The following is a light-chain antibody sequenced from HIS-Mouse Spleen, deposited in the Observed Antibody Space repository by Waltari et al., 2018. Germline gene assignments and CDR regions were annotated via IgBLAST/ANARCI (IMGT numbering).Light chain of an antibody. CDR3: NSRDSSGNPQV. Sequence: SSELTQDPAVSVALGQTVRITCQGDRPRSYYASWYQQKPGQAPVLVIYGKNNRPSGIPDRFSGSSSGNTASLTITGAQAEDEADYYCNSRDSSGNPQVFGGGTKLTVL. CDR1: RPRSYY. V-gene: IGLV3-19*01. J-gene: IGLJ2*01. CDR2: GKN.